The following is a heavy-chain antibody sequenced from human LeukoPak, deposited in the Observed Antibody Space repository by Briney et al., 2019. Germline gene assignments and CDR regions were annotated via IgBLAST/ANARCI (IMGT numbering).Heavy chain of an antibody. V-gene: IGHV4-59*01. J-gene: IGHJ4*02. CDR1: GGSISSYY. CDR2: IYYSGST. D-gene: IGHD6-19*01. CDR3: ARGTRIAVAAT. Sequence: SETLSLTCTVSGGSISSYYWSWIRQPPGKGLEWIGYIYYSGSTNYNPSLKSRATISVDTSKNQFSLKLSSVTAADTAVYYCARGTRIAVAATWGQGTLVTVSS.